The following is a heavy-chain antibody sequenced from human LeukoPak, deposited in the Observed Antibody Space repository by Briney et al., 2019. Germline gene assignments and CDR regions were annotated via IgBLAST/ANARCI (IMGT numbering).Heavy chain of an antibody. CDR2: IYYSGST. J-gene: IGHJ4*02. D-gene: IGHD1-1*01. Sequence: SQTLSLTCTVSGGSISSYYWGSIRQPPRKGLEWIGYIYYSGSTKYSPSLKSRVTISVDTSNNQFSLKLNSVTAADTAVYYCARFANSGLDYWGQGTLVTVSS. CDR1: GGSISSYY. V-gene: IGHV4-59*01. CDR3: ARFANSGLDY.